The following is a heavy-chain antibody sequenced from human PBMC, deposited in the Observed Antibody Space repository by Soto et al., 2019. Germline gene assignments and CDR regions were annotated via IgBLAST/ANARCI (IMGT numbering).Heavy chain of an antibody. CDR3: ARDMVTAGYYYYYGMDV. CDR2: IYYSGST. CDR1: GGSISSGGYY. D-gene: IGHD2-21*02. J-gene: IGHJ6*02. V-gene: IGHV4-31*03. Sequence: SETLSLTCTVSGGSISSGGYYWSWIRQHPGKGLEWIGYIYYSGSTYYNPSLKSRVTISVDTSKNQFSLKLSSVTAADTAVYYCARDMVTAGYYYYYGMDVWGQGTTVTVSS.